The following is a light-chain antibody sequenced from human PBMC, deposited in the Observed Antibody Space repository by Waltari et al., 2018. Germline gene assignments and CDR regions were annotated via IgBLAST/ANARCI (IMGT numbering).Light chain of an antibody. V-gene: IGKV1-5*02. Sequence: DIQMTQSPSTLSASVGDRDTIICRARQSISGWLAWYQQKPGKAPKLLIYQASTLQGGVPSRFSGSGSGTEFTLIISSLQPDDFATYYCQQYYSYPYTFGQGTKLEFK. CDR2: QAS. CDR1: QSISGW. J-gene: IGKJ2*01. CDR3: QQYYSYPYT.